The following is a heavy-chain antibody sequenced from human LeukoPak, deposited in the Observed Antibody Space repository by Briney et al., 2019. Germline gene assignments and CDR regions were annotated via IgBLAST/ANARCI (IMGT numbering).Heavy chain of an antibody. CDR2: ISAYNGNT. CDR3: ARDLFAVTMVRGATYNWFDP. CDR1: GGTFSSYA. Sequence: ASVKVSCKASGGTFSSYAISWVRQAPGQGLEWMGWISAYNGNTNYAQKLQGRVTMTTDTSTSTAYMELRSLRSDDTAVYYCARDLFAVTMVRGATYNWFDPWGQGTLVTVSS. J-gene: IGHJ5*02. V-gene: IGHV1-18*01. D-gene: IGHD3-10*01.